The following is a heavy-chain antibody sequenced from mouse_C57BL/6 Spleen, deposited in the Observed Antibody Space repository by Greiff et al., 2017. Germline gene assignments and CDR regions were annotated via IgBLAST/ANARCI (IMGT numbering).Heavy chain of an antibody. D-gene: IGHD2-14*01. CDR1: GYAFTNYL. CDR2: INPGSGGT. V-gene: IGHV1-54*01. Sequence: VQLQQSGAELVRPGTSVKVSCKASGYAFTNYLIEWVKQRPGQGLEWIGVINPGSGGTNYNEKFKGKATLTADKSSSTAYMQLSSLTSEDSAVYFCARRGYSGYYAMDYWGQGTSVTVSS. J-gene: IGHJ4*01. CDR3: ARRGYSGYYAMDY.